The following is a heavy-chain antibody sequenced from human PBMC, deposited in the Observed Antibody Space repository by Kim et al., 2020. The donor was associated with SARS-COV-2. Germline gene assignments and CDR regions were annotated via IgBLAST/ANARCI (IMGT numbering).Heavy chain of an antibody. D-gene: IGHD1-7*01. V-gene: IGHV3-23*01. CDR3: AKMCRRELRSFDF. J-gene: IGHJ4*02. Sequence: GGSLRLSCAASGFTFNNYAMSWVRQAPGKGLEWVSTISGSATSIYYADSVKGRFTVSRDNSKDMIHLQMNTLRAEDTAVYYCAKMCRRELRSFDFWGQGT. CDR2: ISGSATSI. CDR1: GFTFNNYA.